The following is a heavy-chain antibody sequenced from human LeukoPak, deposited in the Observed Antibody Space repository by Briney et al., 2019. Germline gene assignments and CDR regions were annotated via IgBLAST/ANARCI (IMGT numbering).Heavy chain of an antibody. CDR2: IYTSGST. J-gene: IGHJ6*03. D-gene: IGHD5-12*01. CDR1: GVSISSYY. Sequence: SETLSLTCTVSGVSISSYYWSWIRQPPGKGLEWIGYIYTSGSTNYNPSLKSRVTISVETSKNQFSLKLSSVTAADTAVYYCARMERGYSGYGYYYYYMDVWGKGTTVTVSS. V-gene: IGHV4-4*09. CDR3: ARMERGYSGYGYYYYYMDV.